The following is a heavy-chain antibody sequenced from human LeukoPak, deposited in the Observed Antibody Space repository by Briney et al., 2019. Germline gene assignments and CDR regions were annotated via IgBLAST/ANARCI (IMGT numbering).Heavy chain of an antibody. Sequence: SETLSLTCTVSGGSINNDFNYWSWIRQPAGKGLEWIGRIYSSGNTEYNASLKSRVTISLDTSQNQFSLTLTSVTAADAAVYYCARGGIVATSRHYYPLDVWGQGTTVTVSS. J-gene: IGHJ6*02. V-gene: IGHV4-61*02. CDR1: GGSINNDFNY. D-gene: IGHD5-12*01. CDR2: IYSSGNT. CDR3: ARGGIVATSRHYYPLDV.